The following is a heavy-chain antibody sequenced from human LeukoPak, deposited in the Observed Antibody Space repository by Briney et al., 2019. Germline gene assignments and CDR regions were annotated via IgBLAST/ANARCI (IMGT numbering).Heavy chain of an antibody. CDR3: TTDITLIVVVSTDY. D-gene: IGHD3-22*01. CDR2: IKSKTDGGTT. CDR1: GFTFRTYA. Sequence: PGGSLRLSCAASGFTFRTYAMSWVRQAPGKGLEWVGRIKSKTDGGTTDYAAPVRGRFTISRDDSKNTLYLQMNSLKTEDTAVYYCTTDITLIVVVSTDYWGQGTLVTVSS. J-gene: IGHJ4*02. V-gene: IGHV3-15*01.